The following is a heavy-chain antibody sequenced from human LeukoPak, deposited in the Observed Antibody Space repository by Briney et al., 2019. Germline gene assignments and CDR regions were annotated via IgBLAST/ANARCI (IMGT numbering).Heavy chain of an antibody. D-gene: IGHD6-19*01. CDR3: ARGNSAWYPDY. Sequence: ASLRVSSKPSGYIFIDYYMYWGRPAPGQGLGWMGWINPSSGYTNSAENFQGRVTMTRDTSISTAYMELSSLRSDDTAVYYCARGNSAWYPDYWGQGTPVTVSS. V-gene: IGHV1-2*02. CDR1: GYIFIDYY. J-gene: IGHJ4*02. CDR2: INPSSGYT.